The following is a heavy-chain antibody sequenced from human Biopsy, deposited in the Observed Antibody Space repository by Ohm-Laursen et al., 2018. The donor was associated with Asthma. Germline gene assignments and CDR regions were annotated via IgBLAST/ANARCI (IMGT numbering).Heavy chain of an antibody. V-gene: IGHV1-18*01. CDR3: ARAVDYSHYYGIDV. Sequence: SSVKVSCKASGYTFNSAGIPWVRQAPGQGLEWMGWISVYNGNTKVAQKLQDRVTMITDTSTSTAYMELRSLRSDDTAVYFCARAVDYSHYYGIDVWGQGTTVTVS. CDR1: GYTFNSAG. J-gene: IGHJ6*02. D-gene: IGHD3-10*01. CDR2: ISVYNGNT.